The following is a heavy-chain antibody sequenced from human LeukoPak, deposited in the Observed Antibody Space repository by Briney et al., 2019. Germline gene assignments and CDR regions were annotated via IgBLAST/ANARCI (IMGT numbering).Heavy chain of an antibody. J-gene: IGHJ4*02. D-gene: IGHD1-26*01. Sequence: GESLQISCKGSGSSFTSYWIGWVRQLPGKGLEWMGIIYPGDSDTRYSPSFQGQVTISADKSISTAYLQWSSLKASDTAMYYCARQESGATDTFDYWGQGTLVTVSS. CDR1: GSSFTSYW. CDR2: IYPGDSDT. CDR3: ARQESGATDTFDY. V-gene: IGHV5-51*01.